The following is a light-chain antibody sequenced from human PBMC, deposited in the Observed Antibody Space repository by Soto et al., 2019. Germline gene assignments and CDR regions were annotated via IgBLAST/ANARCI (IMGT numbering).Light chain of an antibody. CDR3: CSYAGSYFYV. V-gene: IGLV2-11*01. CDR1: SSDVGGYNY. J-gene: IGLJ1*01. Sequence: SALTQPRSVSGSPGQSVTISCTGTSSDVGGYNYVSWYQQHPGKAPKLMIYDVSKRPSGVPDRFSGSKSGNTASLTISGLQAEDEADYYCCSYAGSYFYVFGTGTKLTVL. CDR2: DVS.